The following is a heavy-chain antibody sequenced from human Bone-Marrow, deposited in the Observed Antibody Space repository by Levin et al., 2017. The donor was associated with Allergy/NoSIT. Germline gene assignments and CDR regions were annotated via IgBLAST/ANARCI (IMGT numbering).Heavy chain of an antibody. CDR3: ASSYTGYKYYLDY. CDR2: IDYSGST. CDR1: GGSVSSSNYY. V-gene: IGHV4-39*07. Sequence: NTSETLSLTCTVSGGSVSSSNYYWAWIRQPPGKGLEWIGSIDYSGSTHYNPSLKSRVIMSVDTSKNQFSLILRSVTAADTAIYYWASSYTGYKYYLDYWGNGTLVTVSS. D-gene: IGHD3-9*01. J-gene: IGHJ4*01.